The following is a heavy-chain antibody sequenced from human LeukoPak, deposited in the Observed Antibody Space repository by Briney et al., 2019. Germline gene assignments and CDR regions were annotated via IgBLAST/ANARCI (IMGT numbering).Heavy chain of an antibody. Sequence: GESLKISCKGSGYSFTSYWVVWVRQMPGKGLEWMGIIYPDDSDTRYSPSFQGQVTISADKSISTAYLQWSSLKASDTAMYYRARHPSTAVAEFNFDYWGQGTLVTVSS. CDR1: GYSFTSYW. D-gene: IGHD6-19*01. CDR3: ARHPSTAVAEFNFDY. V-gene: IGHV5-51*01. CDR2: IYPDDSDT. J-gene: IGHJ4*02.